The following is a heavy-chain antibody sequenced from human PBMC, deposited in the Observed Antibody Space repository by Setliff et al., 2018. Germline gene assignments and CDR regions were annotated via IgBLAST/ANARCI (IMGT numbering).Heavy chain of an antibody. CDR3: AREGVDTRSSTDYRYYMDV. V-gene: IGHV1-69*05. J-gene: IGHJ6*03. CDR1: GGTFSSYG. CDR2: TIPILGST. Sequence: GASVKVSCKASGGTFSSYGISWVRQAPGQGLEWMGGTIPILGSTNYAQKFQDRVTIITDESTSTAYMELRSLRTEDTAVYYCAREGVDTRSSTDYRYYMDVWGKGTTVTVSS. D-gene: IGHD5-18*01.